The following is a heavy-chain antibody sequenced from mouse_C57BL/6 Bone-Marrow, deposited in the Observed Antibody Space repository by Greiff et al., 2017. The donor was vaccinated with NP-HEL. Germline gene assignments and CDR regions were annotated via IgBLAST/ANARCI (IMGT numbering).Heavy chain of an antibody. J-gene: IGHJ3*01. CDR1: GFTFNTYA. CDR2: IRRKSSNYAT. Sequence: EVMLVESGGGLVQPKGSLKLSCAASGFTFNTYAMHWVRQAPGTGLEWVARIRRKSSNYATYYADSVKDRFTISRDDSQSMLYLQMNNLKTEDTAMYYCVRDYGSSYGAYWGQGTLVTVSA. CDR3: VRDYGSSYGAY. D-gene: IGHD1-1*01. V-gene: IGHV10-3*01.